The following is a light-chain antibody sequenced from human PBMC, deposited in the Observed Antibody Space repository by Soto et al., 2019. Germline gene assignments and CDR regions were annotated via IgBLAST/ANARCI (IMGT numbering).Light chain of an antibody. Sequence: EIVMTQSPATLSVSPGERATLSCRASQSVGSNLAWYQQKPGQAPRLLIYGASTRATGIPARFSGSGSETEFTLTISSLQSEDFAVYSCQQYNNWPFTFGPGTQVDIK. CDR2: GAS. V-gene: IGKV3-15*01. CDR3: QQYNNWPFT. J-gene: IGKJ3*01. CDR1: QSVGSN.